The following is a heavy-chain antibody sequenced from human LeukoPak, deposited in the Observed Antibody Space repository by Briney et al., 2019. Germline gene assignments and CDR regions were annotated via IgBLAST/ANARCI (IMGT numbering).Heavy chain of an antibody. CDR2: ISYDGGNR. J-gene: IGHJ4*02. D-gene: IGHD3-10*01. V-gene: IGHV3-30*14. CDR1: GFTFTSYA. CDR3: ATGYGSGSYYFPFDY. Sequence: GGSLRLSCAASGFTFTSYAMHWVRQAPGKGLVWVAVISYDGGNRYYADSVKGRFTISRDNSKNTLYLQMNSLRAEDTALYYCATGYGSGSYYFPFDYWGQGTLVTVSS.